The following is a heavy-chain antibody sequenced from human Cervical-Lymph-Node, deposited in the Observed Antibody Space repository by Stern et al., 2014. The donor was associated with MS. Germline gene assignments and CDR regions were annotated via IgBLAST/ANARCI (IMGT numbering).Heavy chain of an antibody. Sequence: EVQLEESGGGLVKPGRSLRLSCEASGFPFADYGMHWAPQAPGQGLEGVLGISWSSGRTESADSLQGRFTLTRDNPKNSLYLQMNSLRTDDTAFYYCSKGDDSSGGYFDYWGQGTLVTVSS. D-gene: IGHD3-22*01. V-gene: IGHV3-9*01. CDR1: GFPFADYG. J-gene: IGHJ4*02. CDR2: ISWSSGRT. CDR3: SKGDDSSGGYFDY.